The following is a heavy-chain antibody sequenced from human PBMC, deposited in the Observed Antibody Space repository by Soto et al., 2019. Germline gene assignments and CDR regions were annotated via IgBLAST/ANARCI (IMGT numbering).Heavy chain of an antibody. CDR1: GFNFSSYE. J-gene: IGHJ5*02. CDR3: ARGVYDSNGYSYP. V-gene: IGHV3-48*03. D-gene: IGHD3-22*01. Sequence: LRLSCAASGFNFSSYEINWVRQAPGKGLEWISYISSSGKRIYYADSVKGRFTISRDNPKNSLYLQMNSLRAEDTAVYYCARGVYDSNGYSYPWGQGTLVTVSS. CDR2: ISSSGKRI.